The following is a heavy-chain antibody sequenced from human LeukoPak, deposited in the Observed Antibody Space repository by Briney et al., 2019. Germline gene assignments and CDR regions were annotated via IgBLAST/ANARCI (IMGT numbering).Heavy chain of an antibody. CDR1: GFTFSSYA. J-gene: IGHJ4*02. CDR2: ISGSGGST. CDR3: ARGRVPAAIPWDY. D-gene: IGHD2-2*01. V-gene: IGHV3-23*01. Sequence: PGGSLRLSCAASGFTFSSYAMSWVRQAPGEGLEWVSAISGSGGSTYYADSVKGRFTISRDNSKNTLYLQMNSLRAEDTAVYYCARGRVPAAIPWDYWGQGTLVTVSS.